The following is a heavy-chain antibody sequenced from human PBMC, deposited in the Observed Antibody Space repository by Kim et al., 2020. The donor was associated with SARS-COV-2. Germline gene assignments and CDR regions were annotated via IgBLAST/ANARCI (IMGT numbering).Heavy chain of an antibody. CDR1: GYTFTTSW. J-gene: IGHJ3*01. V-gene: IGHV5-51*01. D-gene: IGHD4-17*01. CDR3: ARSYGDQALDV. Sequence: GESLKISCKGSGYTFTTSWIAWVRQMPGKGLEYMGIIYPGDSGTRYNQSFEGQVTISDDKSISTVFLHWGSLKASDTAMYYCARSYGDQALDVWGQGP. CDR2: IYPGDSGT.